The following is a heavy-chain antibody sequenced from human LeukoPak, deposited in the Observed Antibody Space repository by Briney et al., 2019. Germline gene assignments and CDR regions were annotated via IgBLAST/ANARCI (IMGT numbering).Heavy chain of an antibody. CDR1: GFTVSSNY. D-gene: IGHD6-19*01. Sequence: GGSLRLSCAASGFTVSSNYMSWVRQAPGKGLEWVSVIYSGGSTYYADSVKGRFTISRDNSKNTLYLQMNSLRAEDTAVYYCAIEILYSSGWYNWFDPWGQGTLVTVSS. CDR3: AIEILYSSGWYNWFDP. CDR2: IYSGGST. J-gene: IGHJ5*02. V-gene: IGHV3-53*01.